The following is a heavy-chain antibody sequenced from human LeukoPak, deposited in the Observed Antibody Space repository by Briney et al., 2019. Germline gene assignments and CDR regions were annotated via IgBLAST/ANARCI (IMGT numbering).Heavy chain of an antibody. J-gene: IGHJ6*03. CDR1: GGSMTNYY. Sequence: SETLSLTCTVSGGSMTNYYWTWIRQPPGEGLEWLAYVYYYGSTNYNPSLESRLTLTVDTSKNQFSLKLSSVTAADTAVYYCAREGAGSYGFRYIDVWGKGTTVTVS. CDR2: VYYYGST. V-gene: IGHV4-59*01. D-gene: IGHD5-18*01. CDR3: AREGAGSYGFRYIDV.